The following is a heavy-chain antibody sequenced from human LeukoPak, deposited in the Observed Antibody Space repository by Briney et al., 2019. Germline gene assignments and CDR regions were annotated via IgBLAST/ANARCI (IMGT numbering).Heavy chain of an antibody. Sequence: SCKASGGTFSSYAMHWVRQAPGKGLEWVAVISYDGSNKYYADSVKGRFTISRDNSKNTLYLQMNSLRAEDTAVYYCARDRTGYFDYWGQGTLVTVSS. V-gene: IGHV3-30-3*01. J-gene: IGHJ4*02. CDR1: GGTFSSYA. CDR3: ARDRTGYFDY. D-gene: IGHD7-27*01. CDR2: ISYDGSNK.